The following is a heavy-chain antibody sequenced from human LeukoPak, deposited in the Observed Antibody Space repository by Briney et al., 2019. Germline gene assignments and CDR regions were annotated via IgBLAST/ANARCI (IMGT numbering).Heavy chain of an antibody. D-gene: IGHD3-22*01. V-gene: IGHV4-61*05. J-gene: IGHJ4*02. CDR3: ARHGGYHSPIDY. Sequence: PSETLSLTCTVSGGSISSSSYYWGWIRQPPGKGLEWIGYIYYTGSTNYNPSLKSRVSISVDTSKNQFSLKLSSVTAADTAVYYCARHGGYHSPIDYWGQGTLVTVSS. CDR1: GGSISSSSYY. CDR2: IYYTGST.